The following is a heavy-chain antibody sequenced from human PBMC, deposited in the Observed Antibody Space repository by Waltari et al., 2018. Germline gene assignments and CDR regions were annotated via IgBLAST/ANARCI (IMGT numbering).Heavy chain of an antibody. CDR2: IYSGGST. V-gene: IGHV3-53*01. J-gene: IGHJ4*02. Sequence: EVQLVESGGGLIQPGGSLRLSCAASGFTVSSNYMSWVRQAPGKGLEWVSVIYSGGSTYYADSVKGRFTISRDNSKNTLYLQMNSLRAEDTAVYYCARLDFWSGYLFDYWGQGTLVTVSS. CDR3: ARLDFWSGYLFDY. D-gene: IGHD3-3*01. CDR1: GFTVSSNY.